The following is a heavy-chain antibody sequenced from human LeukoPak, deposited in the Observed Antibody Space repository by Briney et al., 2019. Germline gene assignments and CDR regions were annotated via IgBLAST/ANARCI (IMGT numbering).Heavy chain of an antibody. CDR2: ISAYNGNT. CDR1: GYTFTSYG. D-gene: IGHD4-17*01. CDR3: ARGPGDYEFKYYFDY. J-gene: IGHJ4*02. Sequence: ASVKVSCKASGYTFTSYGISWVRQAPGQGLEWMGWISAYNGNTNYAQKLQGRVTMTTDTSTSTAYMELRSLRSDDTAVYYCARGPGDYEFKYYFDYWGQGILVTVSS. V-gene: IGHV1-18*01.